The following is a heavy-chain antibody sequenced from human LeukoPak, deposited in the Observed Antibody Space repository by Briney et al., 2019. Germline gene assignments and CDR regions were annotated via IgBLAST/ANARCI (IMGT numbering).Heavy chain of an antibody. Sequence: SETLSLTCTVSGGSISSYYWSWIRQPPGKGLEWIGYISNSGSTNYNPSLKSRVTISVDRSKNQFSLKLSSVTAADTAVYYCARGVVPAVVYYFDYWGQGTLVTVSS. V-gene: IGHV4-59*12. CDR3: ARGVVPAVVYYFDY. J-gene: IGHJ4*02. D-gene: IGHD2-2*01. CDR1: GGSISSYY. CDR2: ISNSGST.